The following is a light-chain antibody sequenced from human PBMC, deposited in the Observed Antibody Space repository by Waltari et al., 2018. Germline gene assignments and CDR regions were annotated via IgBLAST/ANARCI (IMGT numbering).Light chain of an antibody. J-gene: IGKJ5*01. Sequence: TQLTQSPSSLSASVGDRVTITCRASQVILGYLAWYQQRPGKAPKFLIYATSTLRSGVPSRFSGSGSGTDFTLTISDLQPEDFATYYCQQLESYPITFGQGTRLEIK. CDR2: ATS. CDR1: QVILGY. CDR3: QQLESYPIT. V-gene: IGKV1-9*01.